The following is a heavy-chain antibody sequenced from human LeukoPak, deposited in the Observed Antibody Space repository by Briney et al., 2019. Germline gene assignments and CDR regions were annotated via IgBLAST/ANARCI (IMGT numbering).Heavy chain of an antibody. CDR1: GYTFPTYG. V-gene: IGHV1-18*01. J-gene: IGHJ4*02. D-gene: IGHD3-10*01. CDR3: ARGGFTYSYGSGSYYPLEY. CDR2: ISVYNGNT. Sequence: APVRASCKASGYTFPTYGITWVRQAPGPGLEGLGWISVYNGNTNYTQTLQDRVTLTTDTSTSTAYMELRSLRSDDTAVYYCARGGFTYSYGSGSYYPLEYWGQGTLVIVS.